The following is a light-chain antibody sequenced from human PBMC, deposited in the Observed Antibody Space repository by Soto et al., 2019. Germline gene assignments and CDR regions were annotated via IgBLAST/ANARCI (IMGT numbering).Light chain of an antibody. V-gene: IGLV2-8*01. J-gene: IGLJ1*01. CDR1: AIDIGRYNY. CDR2: EVT. Sequence: ALTQPPSASGSPGQSVTISCIGTAIDIGRYNYVSWYQHHPGKAPELIIYEVTKRPSGVPDRFSGSKSGNTASLTVSGLQADDEADYYCNSYVGSNNYVFXTGTKVTVL. CDR3: NSYVGSNNYV.